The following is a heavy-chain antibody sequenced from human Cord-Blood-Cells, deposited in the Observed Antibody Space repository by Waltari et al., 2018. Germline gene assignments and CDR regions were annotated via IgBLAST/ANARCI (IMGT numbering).Heavy chain of an antibody. Sequence: QVQLVESGGGVVQPGRSLRLSCAASGFTFSSYGMHWVRQAPGKGLEWVAVIWDDGSNKYYADSVKGRFTISRDNSKNTLYLQMNSLRAEDTAMYYCAKDLGRKAGSYYRGFDYWGQGTLVTVSS. CDR1: GFTFSSYG. CDR3: AKDLGRKAGSYYRGFDY. J-gene: IGHJ4*02. CDR2: IWDDGSNK. V-gene: IGHV3-30*18. D-gene: IGHD3-10*01.